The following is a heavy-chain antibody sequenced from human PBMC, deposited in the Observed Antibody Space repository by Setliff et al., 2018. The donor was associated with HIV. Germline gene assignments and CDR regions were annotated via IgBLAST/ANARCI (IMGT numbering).Heavy chain of an antibody. CDR3: ARVHDGSGTTEPYYYMDV. D-gene: IGHD3-10*01. Sequence: LRLSCAASGFTFSYYEMNWVRQAPGKGLQWVSYISGSGSIIYYADSVKGRFTISRDTAKNSLYLQMNSLRAEDTAVYYCARVHDGSGTTEPYYYMDVWGKGTTVTVSS. J-gene: IGHJ6*03. V-gene: IGHV3-48*03. CDR2: ISGSGSII. CDR1: GFTFSYYE.